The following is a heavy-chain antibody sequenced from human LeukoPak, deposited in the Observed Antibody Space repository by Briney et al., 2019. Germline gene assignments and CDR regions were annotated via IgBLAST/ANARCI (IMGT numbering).Heavy chain of an antibody. D-gene: IGHD2/OR15-2a*01. J-gene: IGHJ3*02. V-gene: IGHV1-2*02. Sequence: ASVKVSCKTSGYTFNANYMQWVRQAPGQGLEWMGWLNPNSGATKYAQKFQGRVTMTRDTSINTAYMELSRLTSDDTAVYYCARYRCKTTSGCEDTDAFDTWGQGTMVTVSS. CDR1: GYTFNANY. CDR3: ARYRCKTTSGCEDTDAFDT. CDR2: LNPNSGAT.